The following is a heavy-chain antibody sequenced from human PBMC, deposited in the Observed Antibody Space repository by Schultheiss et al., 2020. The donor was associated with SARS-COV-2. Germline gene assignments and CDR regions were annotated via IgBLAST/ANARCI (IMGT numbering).Heavy chain of an antibody. CDR1: GFTVSSNY. V-gene: IGHV3-23*01. J-gene: IGHJ4*02. Sequence: GGSLRLSCAASGFTVSSNYMSWVRQAPGKGLEWVSAISGSGGSTYYADSVKGRFTISRDNSKNTLYLQMNSLRAEDTAVYYCAKVSSGWYMVLTVFDYWGQGTLVTVSS. CDR3: AKVSSGWYMVLTVFDY. CDR2: ISGSGGST. D-gene: IGHD6-19*01.